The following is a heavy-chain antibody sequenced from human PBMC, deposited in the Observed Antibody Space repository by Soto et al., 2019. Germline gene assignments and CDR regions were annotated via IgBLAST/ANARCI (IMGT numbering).Heavy chain of an antibody. J-gene: IGHJ6*02. CDR2: IYYSGST. V-gene: IGHV4-59*01. Sequence: SETLSLTCTVSGGSISSYYWSWIRQPPGKGLEWIGYIYYSGSTNYNPSLKSRVTISVDTSKNQFSPKLSSVTAADTAVYYCARNYYGMDVWGQGTTVTVSS. CDR1: GGSISSYY. CDR3: ARNYYGMDV.